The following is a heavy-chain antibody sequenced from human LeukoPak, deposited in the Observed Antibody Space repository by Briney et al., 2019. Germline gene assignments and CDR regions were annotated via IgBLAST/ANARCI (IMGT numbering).Heavy chain of an antibody. D-gene: IGHD3-10*01. CDR1: GFTFSSFV. CDR3: AWGGISMVRGIMD. CDR2: ISSSSSYI. J-gene: IGHJ4*02. V-gene: IGHV3-21*01. Sequence: PAGSLRLSCAASGFTFSSFVMNWVRQVPGKGLEWVSSISSSSSYIHYADSVKGRFTISRDNAKNSLYLQMNSLRAEDTAVYYCAWGGISMVRGIMDWGQGTLVPVSS.